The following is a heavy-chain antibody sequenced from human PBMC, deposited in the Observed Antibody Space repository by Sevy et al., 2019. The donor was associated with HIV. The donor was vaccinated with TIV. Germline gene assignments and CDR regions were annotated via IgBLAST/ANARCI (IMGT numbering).Heavy chain of an antibody. Sequence: ASVKVSCKASGYTFSNYYMDWVRQAPGQGLEWMGRINPNSGGTNYAQKFQGRVTMTRDTSIRTAYMELTVLRSDDTAVYYCARERITIVEGVFITTYYHYGMDVWGQGTTVTVSS. V-gene: IGHV1-2*06. CDR2: INPNSGGT. D-gene: IGHD3-10*01. CDR1: GYTFSNYY. J-gene: IGHJ6*02. CDR3: ARERITIVEGVFITTYYHYGMDV.